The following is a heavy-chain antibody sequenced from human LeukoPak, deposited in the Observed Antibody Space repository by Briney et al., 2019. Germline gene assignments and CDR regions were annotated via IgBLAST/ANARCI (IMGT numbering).Heavy chain of an antibody. Sequence: SETLSLTCTVSGGSISSSNYYWDWIRQPPGKGLEWIGNIFYSGTTHYNPSLRGRVTISVGTSKNQFSLKLSSVTAADTAVCYCARGRLAYNDHDYWGQGTLVTVSS. CDR1: GGSISSSNYY. V-gene: IGHV4-39*01. D-gene: IGHD5-24*01. CDR2: IFYSGTT. CDR3: ARGRLAYNDHDY. J-gene: IGHJ4*02.